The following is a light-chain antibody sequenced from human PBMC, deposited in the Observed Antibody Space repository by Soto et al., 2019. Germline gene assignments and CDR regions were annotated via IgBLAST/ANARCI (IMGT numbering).Light chain of an antibody. CDR3: SSYTSSRTPQV. Sequence: QSALTQPASVSGSPGQSITISCTGTSSDVGGYNYVSWYQQHPGKAPKLMIYEVSNRPSGVSNCFSGSKSGNTASLTISGLQAEDEADYYCSSYTSSRTPQVFGTGTKVTVL. J-gene: IGLJ1*01. CDR1: SSDVGGYNY. V-gene: IGLV2-14*01. CDR2: EVS.